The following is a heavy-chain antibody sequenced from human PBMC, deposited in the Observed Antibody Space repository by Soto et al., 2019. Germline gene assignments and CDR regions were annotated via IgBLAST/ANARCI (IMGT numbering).Heavy chain of an antibody. J-gene: IGHJ5*02. V-gene: IGHV3-23*01. Sequence: PGGSLRLSCTASGFTFSNYAMNWVRQAPGKGLEWVSTISGSGGSTYYADSVKGRFTISRDNSKNTLYLQMNSLRAEDTAIYYCAKDPRVTAGHVRRYNWFDPWGQGTLVTVSS. CDR1: GFTFSNYA. CDR2: ISGSGGST. CDR3: AKDPRVTAGHVRRYNWFDP. D-gene: IGHD6-19*01.